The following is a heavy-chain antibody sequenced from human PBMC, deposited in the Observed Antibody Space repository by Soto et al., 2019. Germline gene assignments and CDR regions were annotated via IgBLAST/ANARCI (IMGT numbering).Heavy chain of an antibody. Sequence: GGSLRLSCAASGFKVSIYNINWVRQAPGKGLEWVSSISSSRSYTYYADSVKGRFTISRDNAKNSLYLQMNSLRAEDTAVHYCAREGFIASPDYWGQGTLVTVSS. CDR2: ISSSRSYT. CDR1: GFKVSIYN. D-gene: IGHD6-13*01. CDR3: AREGFIASPDY. V-gene: IGHV3-21*01. J-gene: IGHJ4*02.